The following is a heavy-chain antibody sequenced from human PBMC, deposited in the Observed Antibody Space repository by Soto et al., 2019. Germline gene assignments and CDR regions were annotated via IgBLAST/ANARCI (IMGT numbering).Heavy chain of an antibody. CDR1: GFTFTSSA. Sequence: GASVKVSCKASGFTFTSSAVQWVRQARGQRLEWIGWIVVGSGNTNYAQKFQERVTITRDMSKSTAYMELTSLRSEDKAVYYCAAEIAYCRGMDGWGQGIRVTVSS. CDR3: AAEIAYCRGMDG. CDR2: IVVGSGNT. V-gene: IGHV1-58*01. J-gene: IGHJ6*02. D-gene: IGHD2-21*01.